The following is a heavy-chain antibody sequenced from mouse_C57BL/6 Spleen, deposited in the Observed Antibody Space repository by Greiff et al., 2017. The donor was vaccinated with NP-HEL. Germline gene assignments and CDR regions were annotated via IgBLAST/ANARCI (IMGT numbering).Heavy chain of an antibody. J-gene: IGHJ2*01. V-gene: IGHV5-4*01. Sequence: EVKLVESGGGLVKPGGSLKLSCAASGFTFSSYAMSWVRQTPEKRLEWVATISDGGSYTYYPDNVKGRFTISRDNAKNNLYLQMSHLKSEDTAMYYCARDWDYYCSSSFDYWGQGTTLTVSS. CDR1: GFTFSSYA. CDR3: ARDWDYYCSSSFDY. CDR2: ISDGGSYT. D-gene: IGHD1-1*01.